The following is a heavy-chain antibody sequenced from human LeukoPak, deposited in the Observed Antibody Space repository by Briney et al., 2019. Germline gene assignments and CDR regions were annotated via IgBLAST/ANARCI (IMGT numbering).Heavy chain of an antibody. V-gene: IGHV3-74*01. Sequence: GGSLRLSCAASGFTFSSYWMHWVRQAPGKGLVWVSHIKSDGSSTSYADSVKGRFTISRDNAKNTLYLQMNSLRAEDTAVYYCARDFSGYVPNDYWGQGTLVTVSS. D-gene: IGHD5-12*01. CDR2: IKSDGSST. CDR1: GFTFSSYW. CDR3: ARDFSGYVPNDY. J-gene: IGHJ4*02.